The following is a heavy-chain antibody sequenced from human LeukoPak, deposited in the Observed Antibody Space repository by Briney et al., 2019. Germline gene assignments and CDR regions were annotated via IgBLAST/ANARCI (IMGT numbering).Heavy chain of an antibody. V-gene: IGHV3-9*01. CDR1: GFTFNRYR. D-gene: IGHD3-16*01. J-gene: IGHJ4*02. CDR3: AKVAYDYVWGSSTPFDY. CDR2: ISWSSGSI. Sequence: GGSLRLSCAASGFTFNRYRMHWVRQAPGKGLEWVSGISWSSGSIGYADSVKGRFTISRDNAKNSLYLQMNSLRAEDTALYYCAKVAYDYVWGSSTPFDYWGQGTLVTVSS.